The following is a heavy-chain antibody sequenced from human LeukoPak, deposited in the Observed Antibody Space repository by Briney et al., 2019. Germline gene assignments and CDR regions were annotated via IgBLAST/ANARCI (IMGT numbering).Heavy chain of an antibody. V-gene: IGHV4-4*07. CDR3: ARETSYDSSGYPDY. Sequence: PSETLSLTCTVSGGSISSYYWSWIRQPAGKGLEWIGRIYTSGSTNYNPSLKSRVTISVDTSKNQFSLKLSSVTAADTAVYYCARETSYDSSGYPDYWGQGTLVTVSS. D-gene: IGHD3-22*01. CDR2: IYTSGST. CDR1: GGSISSYY. J-gene: IGHJ4*02.